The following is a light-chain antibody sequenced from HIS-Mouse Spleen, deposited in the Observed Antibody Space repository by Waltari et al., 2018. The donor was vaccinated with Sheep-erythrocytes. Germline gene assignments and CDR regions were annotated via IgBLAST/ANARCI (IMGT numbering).Light chain of an antibody. J-gene: IGKJ2*01. CDR2: AAS. Sequence: DIQMTQSPSSLSASVGDRVTITCRASQSIRRYLNWYQQKPGKAPKLLICAASSLKSGVPSRFSGSGSGTDFTLTISSLQPEDFATYYCQQSYSTPYTFGQGTKLEIK. CDR1: QSIRRY. CDR3: QQSYSTPYT. V-gene: IGKV1-39*01.